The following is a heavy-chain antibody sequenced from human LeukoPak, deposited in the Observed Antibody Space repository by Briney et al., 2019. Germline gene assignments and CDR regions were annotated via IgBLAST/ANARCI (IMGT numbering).Heavy chain of an antibody. CDR3: ARDGSNGSRSYSWFDP. D-gene: IGHD3-10*01. V-gene: IGHV4-59*11. J-gene: IGHJ5*02. CDR1: GGSISSHY. Sequence: PSETLSLTCTVSGGSISSHYWSWIRQPPGKGLEWSGYIYYSGSTNYNPSLKSRVTISVDTSKNQFSLKLSSVTAADTAVYYCARDGSNGSRSYSWFDPWGQGTLVTVSS. CDR2: IYYSGST.